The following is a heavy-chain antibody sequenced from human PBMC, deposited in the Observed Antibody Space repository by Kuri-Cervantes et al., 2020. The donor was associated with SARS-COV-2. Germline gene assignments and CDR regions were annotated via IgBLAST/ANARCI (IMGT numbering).Heavy chain of an antibody. V-gene: IGHV1-8*02. Sequence: ASVKVSCKASGYTFTSYDINWVRQATGQGLEWMGWMNPNSGNTDYAQKLQGRVTMTTDTSTSTAYMELRSLRSDDTAVYYCARGHRYDILTGYPSKYYFDYWGQGTLVTVSS. D-gene: IGHD3-9*01. J-gene: IGHJ4*02. CDR1: GYTFTSYD. CDR2: MNPNSGNT. CDR3: ARGHRYDILTGYPSKYYFDY.